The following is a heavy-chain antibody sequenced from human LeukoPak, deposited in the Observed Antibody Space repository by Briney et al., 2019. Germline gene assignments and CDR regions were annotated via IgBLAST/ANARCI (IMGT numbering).Heavy chain of an antibody. D-gene: IGHD1-26*01. J-gene: IGHJ4*02. CDR2: MFGNGGT. CDR1: GGSMSSDY. V-gene: IGHV4-59*08. CDR3: ARQTAKKWDLPGSFDS. Sequence: IPSETLSLTCSVSGGSMSSDYWSWIRQSPGKGLEWIGRMFGNGGTNYSPSFQRRATMSVDTSTGRLSLRLNSVTAADTAVYYCARQTAKKWDLPGSFDSWGQGILVTVSS.